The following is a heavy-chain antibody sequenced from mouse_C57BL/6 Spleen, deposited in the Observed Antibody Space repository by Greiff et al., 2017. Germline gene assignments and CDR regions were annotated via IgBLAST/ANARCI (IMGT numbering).Heavy chain of an antibody. V-gene: IGHV1-26*01. Sequence: VQLQQSGPELVKPGASVKISCKASGYTFTDYYMNWVKQSHGKSLEWIGDINPNNGGTSYNQKFKGKATLTVDKSSSTAYMELRSLTSEDSAVYYCAEGLGPFDYWGQGTTLTVAS. CDR1: GYTFTDYY. CDR2: INPNNGGT. CDR3: AEGLGPFDY. D-gene: IGHD4-1*01. J-gene: IGHJ2*01.